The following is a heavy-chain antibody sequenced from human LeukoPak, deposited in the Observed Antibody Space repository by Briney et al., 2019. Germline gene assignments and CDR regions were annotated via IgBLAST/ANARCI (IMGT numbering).Heavy chain of an antibody. CDR2: IYDVGST. CDR1: GFTVSSNY. J-gene: IGHJ4*02. D-gene: IGHD2-8*01. V-gene: IGHV3-53*01. CDR3: AREAYCSTGVNCASTSRYFDY. Sequence: GGSLRLSCAASGFTVSSNYMSCVRQAPGKGLEWVSVIYDVGSTYYADSVKGRFTISRDNSKNTLYLQMNSLRAEDTAVYYCAREAYCSTGVNCASTSRYFDYWGQGTLVTVSS.